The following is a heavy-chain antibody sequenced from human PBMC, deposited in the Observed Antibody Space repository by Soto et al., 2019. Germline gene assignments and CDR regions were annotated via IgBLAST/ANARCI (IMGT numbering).Heavy chain of an antibody. V-gene: IGHV3-30-3*01. CDR3: ARDGVVVAATHCGMDV. Sequence: GGSLRLSCAASGFTFSIYAIHWVRQAPGKGLEWVAVISYDGINKYYADSVKGRFTISRDNSKNTLYVQMNSLRTDDTAVYYCARDGVVVAATHCGMDVWGQGTKVTVSS. CDR2: ISYDGINK. J-gene: IGHJ6*02. CDR1: GFTFSIYA. D-gene: IGHD2-15*01.